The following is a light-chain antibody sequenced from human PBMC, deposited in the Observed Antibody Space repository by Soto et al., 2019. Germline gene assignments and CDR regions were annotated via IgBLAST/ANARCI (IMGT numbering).Light chain of an antibody. Sequence: DVQMTQSPSSLSAFVGDRVTITCRASQGIAPYLAWFQQKPGIVPKLLIYATSTLQSGVPSRFSGSGSGTDFTLTINSLQPDDVGTYYCQKYNSAPLTFGGGTKVEIK. CDR2: ATS. CDR3: QKYNSAPLT. V-gene: IGKV1-27*01. J-gene: IGKJ4*01. CDR1: QGIAPY.